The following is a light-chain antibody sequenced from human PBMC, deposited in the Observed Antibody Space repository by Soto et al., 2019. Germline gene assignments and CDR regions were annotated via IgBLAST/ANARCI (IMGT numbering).Light chain of an antibody. CDR2: LVS. CDR3: MQGSQTLT. V-gene: IGKV2-28*01. Sequence: DIVMTQSPVCLSVTPGEPASISCRSSQSLLHSNGNTYLDWYRQKPGQSPQLLIYLVSNRASGVPDKFSGSGSGTDFTLRISRVEAEDVGVYYCMQGSQTLTFGGGTKVDIK. J-gene: IGKJ4*01. CDR1: QSLLHSNGNTY.